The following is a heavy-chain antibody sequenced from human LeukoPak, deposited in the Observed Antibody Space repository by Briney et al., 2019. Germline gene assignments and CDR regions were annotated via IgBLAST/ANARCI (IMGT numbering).Heavy chain of an antibody. V-gene: IGHV3-53*01. CDR2: VYSGGTT. D-gene: IGHD4-17*01. CDR1: GFSVRNNY. CDR3: ARGQSGDPAFDI. Sequence: GGSLRLSCEASGFSVRNNYMTWVRQAPGNGLEWVSVVYSGGTTYYGDSVEGRFTISRDNSRNTLNLQMNSLRAEDTAVYFCARGQSGDPAFDIWGQGTMVTVSS. J-gene: IGHJ3*02.